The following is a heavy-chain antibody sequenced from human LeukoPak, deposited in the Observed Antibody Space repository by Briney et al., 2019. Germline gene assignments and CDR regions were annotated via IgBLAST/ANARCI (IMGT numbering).Heavy chain of an antibody. Sequence: ASVKVSCKASGGTFSSYAISWVRQAPGQGLEWMGGIIPIFGTANYAQKFQGRVTITADKSTSTAYMELSSLRSEDTAVYYCARDQALGDAFDIWGQGTMVTVSS. V-gene: IGHV1-69*06. CDR3: ARDQALGDAFDI. D-gene: IGHD7-27*01. CDR2: IIPIFGTA. CDR1: GGTFSSYA. J-gene: IGHJ3*02.